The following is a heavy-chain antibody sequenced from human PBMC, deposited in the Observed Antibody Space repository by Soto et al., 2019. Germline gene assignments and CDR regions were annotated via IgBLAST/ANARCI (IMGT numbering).Heavy chain of an antibody. Sequence: ASVKVSCTASGYTLTSYDINWVRQAKGQGLEGMGIINPSGGSTSYAQKFQGRVTMTRDTSTSTVYMELSSLRSEDTAVYYCARAPLQTIAAAGGATFDNWGQGTLLTGS. CDR2: INPSGGST. V-gene: IGHV1-46*01. CDR1: GYTLTSYD. D-gene: IGHD6-13*01. J-gene: IGHJ4*02. CDR3: ARAPLQTIAAAGGATFDN.